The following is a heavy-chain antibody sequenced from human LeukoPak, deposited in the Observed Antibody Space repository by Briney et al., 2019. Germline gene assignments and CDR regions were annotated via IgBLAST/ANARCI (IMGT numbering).Heavy chain of an antibody. Sequence: SVKVSCKASGGTFTIYAISWVRQAPGQGLEWMGGIIPIFETTNYAQKYQGRVTITADKSTSTAHKELSSLRSEDTAVYYWARGDDTIRVMHHWGQGTLVTVSS. CDR2: IIPIFETT. CDR1: GGTFTIYA. V-gene: IGHV1-69*06. J-gene: IGHJ5*02. D-gene: IGHD5-24*01. CDR3: ARGDDTIRVMHH.